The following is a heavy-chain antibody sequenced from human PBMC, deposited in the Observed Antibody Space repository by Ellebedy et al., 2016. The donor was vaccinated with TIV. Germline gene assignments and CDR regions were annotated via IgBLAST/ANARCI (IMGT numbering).Heavy chain of an antibody. V-gene: IGHV1-69*04. Sequence: ASVKVSCKASGGTFSSYAISWVRQAPGQGLEWMGRIIPILGIANYAQKFQGRVTITADKSTSTAYMELSSLRSEDTAVYYCAREPVVAASRTFDYWGQGTLVTVSS. CDR2: IIPILGIA. CDR1: GGTFSSYA. CDR3: AREPVVAASRTFDY. J-gene: IGHJ4*02. D-gene: IGHD2-15*01.